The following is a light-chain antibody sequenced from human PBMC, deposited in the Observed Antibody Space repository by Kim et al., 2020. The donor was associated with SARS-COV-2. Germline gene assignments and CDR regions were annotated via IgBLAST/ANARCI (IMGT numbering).Light chain of an antibody. Sequence: KVTRSCSGSRANNGNKYIAWYQRLPRTATNLLINDKNGRHAEIPEHFSGSKSGTAATRGITGLQAGDEADYYCGSWDSSLSDGVFGGGTELTVL. J-gene: IGLJ3*02. CDR3: GSWDSSLSDGV. CDR2: DKN. CDR1: RANNGNKY. V-gene: IGLV1-51*01.